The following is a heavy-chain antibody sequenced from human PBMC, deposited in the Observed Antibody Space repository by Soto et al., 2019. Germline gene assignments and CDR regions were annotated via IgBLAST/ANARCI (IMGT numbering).Heavy chain of an antibody. CDR1: GFSLTSPGMC. J-gene: IGHJ6*02. Sequence: SGPTLVNPTGTLTVTCTFSGFSLTSPGMCVSWIRQSPGKALEWLALIERDDDDKYYSTSLKTRLTISKDTRKNQVVLTVANMDPADTATYYCARSIRGPRRFNGMDVWGQGTTVTVSS. V-gene: IGHV2-70*13. CDR2: IERDDDDK. D-gene: IGHD1-20*01. CDR3: ARSIRGPRRFNGMDV.